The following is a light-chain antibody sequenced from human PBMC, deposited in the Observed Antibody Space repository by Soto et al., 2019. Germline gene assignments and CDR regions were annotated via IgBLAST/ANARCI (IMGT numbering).Light chain of an antibody. CDR2: RNN. V-gene: IGLV1-47*01. CDR3: AGWDDSLSGVV. Sequence: QLVLTQPPSASGTPGQRVTISCSGSSSNIGSNHVYWYQQVPGTAPKLLIYRNNQRPSGVPDRFSGSKSGTSASLAISGVRSEDEADYYCAGWDDSLSGVVFGGGTKLTVL. CDR1: SSNIGSNH. J-gene: IGLJ2*01.